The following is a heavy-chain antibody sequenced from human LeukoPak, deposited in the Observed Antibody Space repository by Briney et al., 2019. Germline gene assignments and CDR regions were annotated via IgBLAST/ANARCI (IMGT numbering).Heavy chain of an antibody. D-gene: IGHD1-26*01. CDR3: AKGKVQQWGVPEY. Sequence: QPGGSQRLFCAASGFTFSSYAMSWVRQAPGKGLEWVADISDSGGLTHYADSVKGRFTISRDNSNNTLYLQVNSLRAEDTAVYYCAKGKVQQWGVPEYWGQGTLLTVSS. V-gene: IGHV3-23*01. CDR1: GFTFSSYA. J-gene: IGHJ4*02. CDR2: ISDSGGLT.